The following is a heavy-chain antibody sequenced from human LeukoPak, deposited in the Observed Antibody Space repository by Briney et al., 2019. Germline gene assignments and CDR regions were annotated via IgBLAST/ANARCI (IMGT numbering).Heavy chain of an antibody. CDR2: ISGSGGST. CDR1: GFTFSSYS. Sequence: GGSLRLSCAASGFTFSSYSMNWVRQAPGKGLEWVSAISGSGGSTYYADFVKGRFTISRDNSKNTLYLQMNSLRAEDMAVYYCAKAGASYYDFWSGYWYFDHWGQGTLVTVSS. D-gene: IGHD3-3*01. CDR3: AKAGASYYDFWSGYWYFDH. V-gene: IGHV3-23*01. J-gene: IGHJ4*02.